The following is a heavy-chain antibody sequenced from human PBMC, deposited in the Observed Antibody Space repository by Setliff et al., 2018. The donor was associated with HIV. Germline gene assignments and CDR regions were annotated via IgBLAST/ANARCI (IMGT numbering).Heavy chain of an antibody. CDR2: IGGLGSNYKP. CDR3: ARRYYPDSSGYYFDS. D-gene: IGHD3-22*01. V-gene: IGHV3-23*01. J-gene: IGHJ4*02. Sequence: PGGSLRLSCEASGFNFIAYAMSWVRQAPGKGLEWVSTIGGLGSNYKPDYADSVKGRFAISRDNSKNALYVQMDSLRAEDTAVYYCARRYYPDSSGYYFDSWGQGTLVTVSS. CDR1: GFNFIAYA.